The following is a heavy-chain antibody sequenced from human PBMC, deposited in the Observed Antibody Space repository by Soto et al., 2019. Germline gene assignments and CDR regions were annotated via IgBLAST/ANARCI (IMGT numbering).Heavy chain of an antibody. CDR1: GFTFSSKA. V-gene: IGHV3-23*01. CDR2: ISGSGGST. D-gene: IGHD2-2*01. Sequence: PGGALRLSSADSGFTFSSKAMSWVRQAPGKGLEWDSAISGSGGSTYYADSVKGRFTISKDNSKNTLYLQMNSLRAEDTAVYYYAKVGCSSTSCYWDYYYGMDVWGQGTTVTVSS. J-gene: IGHJ6*02. CDR3: AKVGCSSTSCYWDYYYGMDV.